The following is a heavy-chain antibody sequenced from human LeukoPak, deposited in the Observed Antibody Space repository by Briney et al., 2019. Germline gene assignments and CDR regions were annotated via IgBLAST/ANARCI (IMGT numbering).Heavy chain of an antibody. V-gene: IGHV1-18*01. Sequence: ASVKVSCKASGYTFTSYGISWVRQAPGQGLEWMGWISAYNGNTNYAQKLQGRVTMTTDTSTSTAYMELRSLRSDDTAVYYCAREDGYCSSTSCYTVDYWGQGTLVTVSS. J-gene: IGHJ4*02. D-gene: IGHD2-2*02. CDR1: GYTFTSYG. CDR2: ISAYNGNT. CDR3: AREDGYCSSTSCYTVDY.